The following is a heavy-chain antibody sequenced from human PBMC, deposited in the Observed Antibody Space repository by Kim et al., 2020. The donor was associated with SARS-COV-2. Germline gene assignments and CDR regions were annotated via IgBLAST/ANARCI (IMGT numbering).Heavy chain of an antibody. CDR1: GFTFSSYA. CDR3: AKRGYCGGHCQHYFDY. Sequence: GGSLRLSCAASGFTFSSYAMNWVRQAPGKGLEWVSVISGSGDRTYYADSVKGRFTISRDNSKNTLYLQMNSLRAEDTAIYYCAKRGYCGGHCQHYFDYWGQGTLVTVSS. J-gene: IGHJ4*02. V-gene: IGHV3-23*01. D-gene: IGHD2-21*01. CDR2: ISGSGDRT.